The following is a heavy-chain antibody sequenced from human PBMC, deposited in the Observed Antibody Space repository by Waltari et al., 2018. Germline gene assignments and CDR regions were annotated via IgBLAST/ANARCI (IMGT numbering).Heavy chain of an antibody. CDR2: ISAYNGNT. J-gene: IGHJ4*02. CDR1: GYTFTSYG. V-gene: IGHV1-18*01. D-gene: IGHD2-15*01. Sequence: QVQLVQSGAEVKKPGASVKVSCKASGYTFTSYGLSWVRQAPGQGLEWMGWISAYNGNTNYAQKLQGRVTMTTDTSTSTAYMELRSLRSDDTAVYYCARDRSYCSGGSCHGVPLPFDYWGQGTLVTVSS. CDR3: ARDRSYCSGGSCHGVPLPFDY.